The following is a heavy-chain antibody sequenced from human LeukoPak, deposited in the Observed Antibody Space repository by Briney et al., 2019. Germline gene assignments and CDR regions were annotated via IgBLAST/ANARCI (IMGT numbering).Heavy chain of an antibody. CDR2: MNPNSGNT. CDR3: AREFNWNYDY. V-gene: IGHV1-8*01. J-gene: IGHJ4*02. Sequence: GASVKVSCKASGYTFINYDINWVRQATGQGLEWMGWMNPNSGNTGYAQKLQGRVTMTTDTSTSTAYMELRSLRSDDTAVYYCAREFNWNYDYWGQGTLVTVSS. D-gene: IGHD1-7*01. CDR1: GYTFINYD.